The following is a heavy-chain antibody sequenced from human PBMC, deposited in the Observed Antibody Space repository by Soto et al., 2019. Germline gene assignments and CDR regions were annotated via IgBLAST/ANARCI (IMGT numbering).Heavy chain of an antibody. CDR1: GFTFSNYA. CDR3: AKENGYSSSWFEFDY. CDR2: ISGSGIST. V-gene: IGHV3-23*01. Sequence: PGGSLRLSCAASGFTFSNYAVTWVRQAPGKGLEWVSGISGSGISTHYADSVKGRFTVSRDNSKNTLYLQMNSLRAEDTAVYYCAKENGYSSSWFEFDYWGQGTLVTVSS. D-gene: IGHD6-13*01. J-gene: IGHJ4*02.